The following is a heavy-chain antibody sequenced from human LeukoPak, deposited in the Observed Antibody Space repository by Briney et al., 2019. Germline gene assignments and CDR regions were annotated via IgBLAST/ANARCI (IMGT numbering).Heavy chain of an antibody. CDR3: AKDMADTASYGMDV. Sequence: GRSLRLSCAASGFTFDDYAMHWVRQAPGKGLEWVSGISWNSGSIGYADSVKGRFTISRDNAKNSLYLQMNSLRAEDTALYYCAKDMADTASYGMDVWGQGTTVTVS. CDR2: ISWNSGSI. CDR1: GFTFDDYA. V-gene: IGHV3-9*01. D-gene: IGHD5-18*01. J-gene: IGHJ6*02.